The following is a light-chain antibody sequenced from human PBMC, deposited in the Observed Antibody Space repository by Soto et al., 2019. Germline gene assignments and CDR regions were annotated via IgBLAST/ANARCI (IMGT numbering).Light chain of an antibody. V-gene: IGKV1-39*01. CDR2: AAS. CDR1: QSISNY. Sequence: DIQMTQSPSSLSASVGDRVTITCRASQSISNYLNWYQQKPGKAPKLLIYAASTLQSGVPSRFSGSGSGTDFTLTISSLQPEDFATYYCQQSYSTPPVTFGGGTKVEIK. J-gene: IGKJ4*01. CDR3: QQSYSTPPVT.